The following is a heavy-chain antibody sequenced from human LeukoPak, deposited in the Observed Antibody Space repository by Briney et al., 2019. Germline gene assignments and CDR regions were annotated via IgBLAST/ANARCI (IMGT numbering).Heavy chain of an antibody. D-gene: IGHD3-9*01. J-gene: IGHJ4*02. Sequence: SVNVSCKASRYALTSYDINWLRQATGQGLEWIGWVNPNSCNTGYAQKFQGRVTMTRNTSTSTAYIELSNLRSEDPAVNYRATLNRNYVDYWGQGTLVTVSS. CDR1: RYALTSYD. V-gene: IGHV1-8*01. CDR3: ATLNRNYVDY. CDR2: VNPNSCNT.